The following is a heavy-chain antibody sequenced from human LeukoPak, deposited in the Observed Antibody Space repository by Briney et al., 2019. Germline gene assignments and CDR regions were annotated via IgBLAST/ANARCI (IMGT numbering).Heavy chain of an antibody. CDR1: GFTFSSYA. Sequence: PGGSLRLSCAASGFTFSSYAMSWVRQAPGKGLEWVSAISGSGGSTYYADSVKGRFTISRDNSKNTLYLQMNSLRAEDTAVYYCAKGGGGVPTAMLTLFDYWGQGTLVTVSS. V-gene: IGHV3-23*01. CDR2: ISGSGGST. D-gene: IGHD5-18*01. CDR3: AKGGGGVPTAMLTLFDY. J-gene: IGHJ4*02.